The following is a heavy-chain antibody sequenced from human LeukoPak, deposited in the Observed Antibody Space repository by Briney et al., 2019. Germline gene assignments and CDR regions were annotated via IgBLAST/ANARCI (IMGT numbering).Heavy chain of an antibody. V-gene: IGHV4-39*07. D-gene: IGHD3-10*01. J-gene: IGHJ4*02. CDR3: ARVVLLFVFGARTYYFDY. CDR1: GGSISSSSYY. CDR2: IYYSWTT. Sequence: SETLSLTCTVSGGSISSSSYYWGWIRQPPGKRLEWIGSIYYSWTTYYNPSLKSRVTISVDTSKNQFSLKLSSVTAADTAMYYCARVVLLFVFGARTYYFDYWGQGTLVTVSS.